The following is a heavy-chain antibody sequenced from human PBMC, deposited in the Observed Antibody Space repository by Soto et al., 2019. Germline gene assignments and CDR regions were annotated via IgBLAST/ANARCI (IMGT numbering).Heavy chain of an antibody. V-gene: IGHV4-31*03. Sequence: QVQLQESGPGLVKPSQTLSLTCTVSGGSISSGGYYWSWIRQHPGKGLEWIGYIYYSGSTYYNPSLKSRVTISVDTSKNQFALKLSSVTAADTAVYYCARQSFYGDYVFDWFDPWGQGTLVTVSS. CDR1: GGSISSGGYY. CDR3: ARQSFYGDYVFDWFDP. J-gene: IGHJ5*02. D-gene: IGHD4-17*01. CDR2: IYYSGST.